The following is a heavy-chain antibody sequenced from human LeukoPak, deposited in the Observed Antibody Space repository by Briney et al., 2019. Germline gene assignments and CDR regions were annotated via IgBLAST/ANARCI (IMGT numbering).Heavy chain of an antibody. CDR2: IRYDGSNK. V-gene: IGHV3-30*02. CDR1: GFTFSSYG. Sequence: GGSLRLSCAASGFTFSSYGMHWVRQAPGKGLEWVAFIRYDGSNKYYADSVKGRFTISRDNSKNTLYLQMNSLRAEDTAVYYCARGLLVEGGDCGFDYWGQGTLVTVSS. CDR3: ARGLLVEGGDCGFDY. J-gene: IGHJ4*02. D-gene: IGHD2-21*02.